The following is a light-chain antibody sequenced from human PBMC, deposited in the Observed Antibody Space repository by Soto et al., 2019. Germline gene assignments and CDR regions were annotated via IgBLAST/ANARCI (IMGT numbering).Light chain of an antibody. J-gene: IGKJ1*01. CDR2: GAS. CDR1: QSVSSK. Sequence: IVMTQSPATLSVSPGERETLSCRASQSVSSKLAWYKQKPGQAPRLLIYGASTRATGIPASFSGSGSGTEFTFTFISLQSEDFAVYYCQQYNNWPRTFGQGTKVDIK. V-gene: IGKV3-15*01. CDR3: QQYNNWPRT.